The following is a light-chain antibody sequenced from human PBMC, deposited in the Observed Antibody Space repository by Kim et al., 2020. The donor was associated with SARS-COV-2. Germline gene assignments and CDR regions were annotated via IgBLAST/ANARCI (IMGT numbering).Light chain of an antibody. J-gene: IGLJ2*01. CDR2: GKN. CDR3: NSRDSSGNHLRV. V-gene: IGLV3-19*01. CDR1: SLRSYY. Sequence: SSELTQDPAVAVALGQTVRITCQGDSLRSYYASWYQQKPGQAPVLVIYGKNNRPSGIPDRFSGSSSGNTASLTITGAQAEDEADYYCNSRDSSGNHLRVFAGGPQLT.